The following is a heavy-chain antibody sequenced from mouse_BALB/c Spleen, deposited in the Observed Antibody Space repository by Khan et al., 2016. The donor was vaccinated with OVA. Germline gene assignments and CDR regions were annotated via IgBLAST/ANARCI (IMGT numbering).Heavy chain of an antibody. CDR1: GFSLANYG. CDR2: IWAGEST. CDR3: ARFSDGYYYTVDY. D-gene: IGHD2-3*01. Sequence: QVQLKESGPGLVAPSQSLSITCTVSGFSLANYGVHWVRQPPGKGLEWLGVIWAGESTNFNSALMSRLSIITDNSKSQVFLKMNSLQTDDTAMYYCARFSDGYYYTVDYWGQGTSVTVSS. J-gene: IGHJ4*01. V-gene: IGHV2-9*02.